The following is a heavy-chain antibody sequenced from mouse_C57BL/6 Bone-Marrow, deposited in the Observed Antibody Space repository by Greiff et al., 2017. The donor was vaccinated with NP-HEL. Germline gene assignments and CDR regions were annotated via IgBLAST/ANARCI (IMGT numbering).Heavy chain of an antibody. CDR3: ARLGGYDYDGDYFDD. Sequence: QVQLQQSGAELVRPGTSVKMSCKASGYTFTNYWIGWAKQRPGHGLEWIGDIYPGGGYTNYNEKFKGKATLTADKSSSTAYMQFSSLTSEDSAIYYCARLGGYDYDGDYFDDWGQGTTLTVSS. CDR1: GYTFTNYW. D-gene: IGHD2-4*01. J-gene: IGHJ2*01. V-gene: IGHV1-63*01. CDR2: IYPGGGYT.